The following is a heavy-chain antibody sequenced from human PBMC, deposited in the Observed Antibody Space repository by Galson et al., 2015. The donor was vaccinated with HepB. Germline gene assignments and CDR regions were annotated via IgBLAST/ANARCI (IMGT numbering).Heavy chain of an antibody. Sequence: SVKVSCKASGYTFTSYAMHWVRQAPGQRLEWMGWINAGNGNTKYSQKFQGRVTITRDTSASTAYMELSSLRSEDTAVYYCAREGYYDSSGYYPTRGWFDPWGQGTLVTVSS. CDR3: AREGYYDSSGYYPTRGWFDP. CDR1: GYTFTSYA. V-gene: IGHV1-3*01. J-gene: IGHJ5*02. D-gene: IGHD3-22*01. CDR2: INAGNGNT.